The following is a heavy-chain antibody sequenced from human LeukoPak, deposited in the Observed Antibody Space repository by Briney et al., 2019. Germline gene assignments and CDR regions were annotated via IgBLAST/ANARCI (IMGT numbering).Heavy chain of an antibody. CDR1: GDSISAYY. J-gene: IGHJ6*03. CDR3: ARVSPLRSSGPRHYMDV. V-gene: IGHV4-59*01. Sequence: PSETLSLTCTVSGDSISAYYWSWIRQPPGKGLEWIGYIYYSGSTNYNPSLKSRLTISIDTSKNQFSLKLSSVTAADTAAYYCARVSPLRSSGPRHYMDVWGKGTTVTISS. D-gene: IGHD6-19*01. CDR2: IYYSGST.